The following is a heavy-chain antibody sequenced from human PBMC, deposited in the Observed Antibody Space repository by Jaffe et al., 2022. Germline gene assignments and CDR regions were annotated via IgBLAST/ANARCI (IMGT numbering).Heavy chain of an antibody. CDR2: IYPGDSDT. J-gene: IGHJ4*02. CDR1: GYSFTSYW. Sequence: EVQLVQSGAEVKKPGESLKISCKGSGYSFTSYWIGWVRQMPGKGLEWMGIIYPGDSDTRYSPSFQGQVTISADKSISTAYLQWSSLKASDTAMYYCVRHYYGSGSYYNDDYWGQGTLVTVSS. V-gene: IGHV5-51*01. CDR3: VRHYYGSGSYYNDDY. D-gene: IGHD3-10*01.